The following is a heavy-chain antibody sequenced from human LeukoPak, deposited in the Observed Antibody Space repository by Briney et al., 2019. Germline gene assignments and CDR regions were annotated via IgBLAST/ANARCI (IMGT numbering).Heavy chain of an antibody. Sequence: GGSLRLSCVASGFTFSDYTMNWVRQAPGKGLEWVSSISSTSGSIYYAESMKGRFTVSRDNAKNSLYLQMNSLRAEDMAVYYCAKSRPNSGNWDSWGQGILVTVSS. CDR3: AKSRPNSGNWDS. J-gene: IGHJ4*02. CDR2: ISSTSGSI. CDR1: GFTFSDYT. V-gene: IGHV3-21*01. D-gene: IGHD1-1*01.